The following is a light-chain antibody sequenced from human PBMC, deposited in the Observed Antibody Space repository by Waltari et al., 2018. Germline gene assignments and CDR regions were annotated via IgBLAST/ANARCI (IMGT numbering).Light chain of an antibody. CDR1: RGHSSTV. Sequence: QLVLTQSPSASASLGSCVKPTCTLSRGHSSTVIACHQQQSEKGPRFLMKVNSGGSHSKGDEIPDRFSGSSSGAERYLTISSLQSEDEADYYCQTGGHGTRVFGGGTKLTVL. J-gene: IGLJ3*02. CDR3: QTGGHGTRV. V-gene: IGLV4-69*02. CDR2: VNSGGSH.